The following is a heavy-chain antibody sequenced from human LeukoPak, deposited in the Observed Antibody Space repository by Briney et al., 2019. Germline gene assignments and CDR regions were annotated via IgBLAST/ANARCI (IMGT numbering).Heavy chain of an antibody. CDR2: INHSGST. CDR1: GGSFSGYY. V-gene: IGHV4-34*01. Sequence: SETLSLTCAVYGGSFSGYYWSWIRQPPGKELEWIGEINHSGSTNYNPSLKSRVTISVDTSKNQFSLKLSSVTAADTAVYYCARDFSPAHGDEYYFDYWGQGTLVTVSS. J-gene: IGHJ4*02. D-gene: IGHD4-17*01. CDR3: ARDFSPAHGDEYYFDY.